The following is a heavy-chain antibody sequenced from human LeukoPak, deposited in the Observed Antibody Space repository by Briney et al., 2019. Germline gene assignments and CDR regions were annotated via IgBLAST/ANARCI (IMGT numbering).Heavy chain of an antibody. CDR2: TNQDGSKN. J-gene: IGHJ4*02. Sequence: GGSLRLSCAASEFTFSNYWMSWVRQAPGKGLDRLAHTNQDGSKNYYVDSVRGRFTISRDNAKNSLYLQMNSLRAEDTAVYYCATTVAGYPDDYLDYWGQGTLVTVSS. CDR1: EFTFSNYW. D-gene: IGHD6-19*01. CDR3: ATTVAGYPDDYLDY. V-gene: IGHV3-7*01.